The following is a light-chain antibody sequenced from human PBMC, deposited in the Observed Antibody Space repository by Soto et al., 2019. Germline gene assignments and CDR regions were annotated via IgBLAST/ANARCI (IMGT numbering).Light chain of an antibody. CDR3: LQDSNYPFT. V-gene: IGKV1-6*01. CDR2: RIS. J-gene: IGKJ2*01. CDR1: QGIRSD. Sequence: AIHMTQSPSSLSASIGDRVTITCRASQGIRSDLGWYQQKPGKAPKLLIYRISILESGVPSRFSGSGSGTDFTRTITSLQPEDFATYYCLQDSNYPFTFGQGTKVEIK.